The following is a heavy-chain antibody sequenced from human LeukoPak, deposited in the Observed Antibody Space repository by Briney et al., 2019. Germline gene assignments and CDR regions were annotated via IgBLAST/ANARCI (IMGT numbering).Heavy chain of an antibody. Sequence: ASVKVSYKVSGYTLTELSMHWVRQAPGKGLEWMGGFDPEDGETIYAQKFQGRVTMTEDTSTDTAYMELSSLRSEDTAVYYCATVVGYCGGGSCYSAEYFDYWGQGTLVTVSS. CDR3: ATVVGYCGGGSCYSAEYFDY. CDR1: GYTLTELS. CDR2: FDPEDGET. V-gene: IGHV1-24*01. J-gene: IGHJ4*02. D-gene: IGHD2-15*01.